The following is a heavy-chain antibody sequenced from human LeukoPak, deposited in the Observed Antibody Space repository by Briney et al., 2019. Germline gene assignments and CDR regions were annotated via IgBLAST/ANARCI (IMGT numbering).Heavy chain of an antibody. CDR3: ARDQDSGYDHWGYDY. V-gene: IGHV3-30*02. J-gene: IGHJ4*02. CDR1: GFTFSSYG. Sequence: GGSLRLSCAASGFTFSSYGMHWVRQAPGKGLEWVAFIRYDGSNKYYADSVKGRFTISRDNSKNTLYLQMNSLRAEDTAVYYCARDQDSGYDHWGYDYWGQGTLVTVSS. D-gene: IGHD5-12*01. CDR2: IRYDGSNK.